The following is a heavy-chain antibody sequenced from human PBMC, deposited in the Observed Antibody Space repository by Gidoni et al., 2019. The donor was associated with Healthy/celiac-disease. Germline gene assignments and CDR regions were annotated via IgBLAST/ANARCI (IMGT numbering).Heavy chain of an antibody. J-gene: IGHJ4*02. CDR1: GGSIRSSNW. D-gene: IGHD6-19*01. Sequence: QVQLQESGPGLVKPSGTLSLTCAVSGGSIRSSNWWSWVRQPPGKGLEWIGEIYHSGSTNYNPSLKSRVTISVDKSKNQFSLKLSSVTAADTAVYYCARDSSGWYRIHYFDYWGQGTLVTVSS. CDR2: IYHSGST. V-gene: IGHV4-4*02. CDR3: ARDSSGWYRIHYFDY.